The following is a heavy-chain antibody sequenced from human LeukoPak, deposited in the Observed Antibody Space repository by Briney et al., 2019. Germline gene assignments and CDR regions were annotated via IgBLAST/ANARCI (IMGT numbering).Heavy chain of an antibody. J-gene: IGHJ4*02. V-gene: IGHV4-34*01. D-gene: IGHD2/OR15-2a*01. CDR3: ARDSIYGYDY. CDR2: INHSGNT. CDR1: GGSFSDYY. Sequence: SETLSLTCAVYGGSFSDYYWSWIRQPPGKGLEWIGEINHSGNTNYNPSLKGRVTISVDTSKNQFSLKLSSVTAADTAVYYCARDSIYGYDYWGQGTLVTVSS.